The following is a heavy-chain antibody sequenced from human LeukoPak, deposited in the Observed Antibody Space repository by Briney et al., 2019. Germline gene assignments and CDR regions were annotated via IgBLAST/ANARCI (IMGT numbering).Heavy chain of an antibody. Sequence: GGSLRLSCAASGFTFSSYGMHWGRQAPGKGLEWVALISYDGSNKYYADSVKGRFTISRDNSKNTLYLQMNSLRAENTAVYYCAKEGFGELHFDYWGQGNLVTVSS. CDR1: GFTFSSYG. CDR2: ISYDGSNK. J-gene: IGHJ4*02. CDR3: AKEGFGELHFDY. D-gene: IGHD3-10*01. V-gene: IGHV3-30*18.